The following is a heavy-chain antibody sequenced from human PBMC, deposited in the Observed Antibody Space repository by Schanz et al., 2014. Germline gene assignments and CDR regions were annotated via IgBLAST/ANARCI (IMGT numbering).Heavy chain of an antibody. CDR3: AKELRPGTERPRGNFDY. J-gene: IGHJ4*02. CDR2: ISRDGTTS. V-gene: IGHV3-48*04. CDR1: GFTFSSYS. Sequence: EVQLVESGGGLVQPGGSLRLSCAASGFTFSSYSMNWVRQAPGKGLEWVSYISRDGTTSYYADSVKGRFTISRDNAKNSLYLEMTSLRGEDTAVYYCAKELRPGTERPRGNFDYWGQGTLVTVSS. D-gene: IGHD1-7*01.